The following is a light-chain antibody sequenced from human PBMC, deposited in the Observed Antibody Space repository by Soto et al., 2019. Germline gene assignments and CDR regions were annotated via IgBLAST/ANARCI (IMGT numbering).Light chain of an antibody. CDR2: KAS. Sequence: DIQMTQSPSTLSASVGDRVTITCRASQSISSWLAWYQQKPGKAPKVLIYKASSLESGVPSRFSGSGSGTEFTLTISSLQPDDFATYYCQHYNSYSPTVGQGTKVELK. V-gene: IGKV1-5*03. CDR1: QSISSW. J-gene: IGKJ1*01. CDR3: QHYNSYSPT.